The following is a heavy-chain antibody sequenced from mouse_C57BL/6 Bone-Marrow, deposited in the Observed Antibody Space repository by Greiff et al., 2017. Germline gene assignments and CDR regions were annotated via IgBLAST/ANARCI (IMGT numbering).Heavy chain of an antibody. D-gene: IGHD1-1*01. V-gene: IGHV5-17*01. CDR1: GFTFSDYG. Sequence: EVMLVESGGGLVKPGGSLKLSCAASGFTFSDYGMHWVRQAPEKGLEWVAYISSGSSTIYYADTVKGRFTISRDNAKNTLFLQMTSLRSEDTAMYYCAYYGSSYGYWYVDVWGTGTTVTVSS. J-gene: IGHJ1*03. CDR3: AYYGSSYGYWYVDV. CDR2: ISSGSSTI.